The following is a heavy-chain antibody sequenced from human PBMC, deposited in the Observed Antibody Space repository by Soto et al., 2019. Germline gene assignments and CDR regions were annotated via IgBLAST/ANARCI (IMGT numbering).Heavy chain of an antibody. CDR2: ISSSSSYT. V-gene: IGHV3-11*06. Sequence: GGSLRLSCAASGFTFSDYYMSWIRQAPGKGLEWVSYISSSSSYTNYADSVKGRFTISRDNAKNSLYLQMNSLRAEDTAVYYCARRAVTTYHFFDYWGQGALVTVSS. D-gene: IGHD4-17*01. CDR3: ARRAVTTYHFFDY. J-gene: IGHJ4*02. CDR1: GFTFSDYY.